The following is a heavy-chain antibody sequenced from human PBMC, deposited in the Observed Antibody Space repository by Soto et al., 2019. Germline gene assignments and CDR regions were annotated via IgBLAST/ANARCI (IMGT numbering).Heavy chain of an antibody. CDR1: GGSISSYY. J-gene: IGHJ4*02. CDR2: IYYSGST. Sequence: SETLSLTCTVSGGSISSYYWSWIRQPPGKGLEWIGHIYYSGSTYHNPSLKSRVTISVDTSKNQFSLKLSSVAAADTAVYYCARERWDGHTVTLDYWGQGTLVTVSS. D-gene: IGHD4-17*01. V-gene: IGHV4-59*12. CDR3: ARERWDGHTVTLDY.